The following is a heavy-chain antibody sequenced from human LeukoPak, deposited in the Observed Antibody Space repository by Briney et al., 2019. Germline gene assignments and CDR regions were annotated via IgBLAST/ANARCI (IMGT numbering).Heavy chain of an antibody. J-gene: IGHJ3*02. CDR1: GFTFSSYV. V-gene: IGHV4-34*01. D-gene: IGHD3-22*01. CDR3: ARPIYYQDAFDI. CDR2: INHSGST. Sequence: GSLRLSCAASGFTFSSYVMSWIRQPPGKGLEWIGEINHSGSTYYNPSLKSRVTISVDTSKNQFSLKLSSVTAADTAVYYCARPIYYQDAFDIWGQGTMVTVSS.